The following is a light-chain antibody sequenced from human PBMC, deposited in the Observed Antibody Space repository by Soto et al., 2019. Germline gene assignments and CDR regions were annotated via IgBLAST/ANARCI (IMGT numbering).Light chain of an antibody. CDR2: DAS. CDR1: QSVSSY. V-gene: IGKV3-11*01. CDR3: QQRSNWPPA. Sequence: EIVLTQSLATLSLSPGERATLSCRASQSVSSYLAWYQQKPGQAPRLLIYDASNRATGIPARFSGGGSGTDFTLTISSLEPEDFAVYYCQQRSNWPPAFGQGTRLEI. J-gene: IGKJ5*01.